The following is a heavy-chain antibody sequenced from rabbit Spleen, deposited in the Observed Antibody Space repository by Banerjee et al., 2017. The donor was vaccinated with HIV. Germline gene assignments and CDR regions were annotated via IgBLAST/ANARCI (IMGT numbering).Heavy chain of an antibody. Sequence: QLEETGGGLVQPGGSLRLSCKTSGFDFSSYSMSWVRQAPGKGLEWIGAIYTGRGGTDYANWVNGRFTISSDNAQYTVDLQMNSLTAADTATYFCAREVEIYGGYAGSGYPNYGMDLWGPGTLVTVS. D-gene: IGHD4-2*01. CDR2: IYTGRGGT. J-gene: IGHJ6*01. V-gene: IGHV1S7*01. CDR3: AREVEIYGGYAGSGYPNYGMDL. CDR1: GFDFSSYS.